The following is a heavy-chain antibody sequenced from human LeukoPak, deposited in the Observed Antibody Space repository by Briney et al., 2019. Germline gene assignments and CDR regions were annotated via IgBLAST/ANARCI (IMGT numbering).Heavy chain of an antibody. D-gene: IGHD5-18*01. V-gene: IGHV3-30*18. CDR3: AKGHGYSNWFDP. J-gene: IGHJ5*02. CDR1: GFTFSSYG. CDR2: ISYDGSNK. Sequence: PGGSLRLSCAASGFTFSSYGMHWVRQAPGKGLEWVAVISYDGSNKYYADSVKGRFTISRDNSKNTLYLQMNSLRAEDTAVYYCAKGHGYSNWFDPGGQGTLVTVSS.